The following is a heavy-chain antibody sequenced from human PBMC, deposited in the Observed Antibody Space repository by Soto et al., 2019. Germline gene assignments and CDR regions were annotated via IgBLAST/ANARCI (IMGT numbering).Heavy chain of an antibody. V-gene: IGHV1-18*01. D-gene: IGHD1-26*01. CDR3: TGDWEDVRHRNRVAS. CDR2: ISGYAGRT. Sequence: QLGQSGVEVKKPGASVRVSCRASGYTFTNYGIRWVREAPGQGLEGMGGISGYAGRTNYAQRLQGRVTLTTDTSTTTDYVELTSENTPVYYCTGDWEDVRHRNRVASWGQGTLVNVSS. CDR1: GYTFTNYG. J-gene: IGHJ5*01.